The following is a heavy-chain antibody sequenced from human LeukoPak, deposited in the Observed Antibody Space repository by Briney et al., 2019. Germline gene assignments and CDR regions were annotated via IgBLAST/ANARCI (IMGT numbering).Heavy chain of an antibody. J-gene: IGHJ3*02. V-gene: IGHV3-23*01. CDR3: AREISRTGAFDI. CDR2: ISGNGGST. D-gene: IGHD3-3*02. CDR1: GFTFSSYA. Sequence: GGSLRLSCAASGFTFSSYAMSWVRQAPGKGLEWVSAISGNGGSTYYADSVKGRFTISRDNSMNTLYLQMNSLRAEDTAVYYCAREISRTGAFDIWGQGTMVTVSS.